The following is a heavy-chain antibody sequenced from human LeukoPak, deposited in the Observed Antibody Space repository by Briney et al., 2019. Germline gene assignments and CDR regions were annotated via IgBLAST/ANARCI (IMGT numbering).Heavy chain of an antibody. J-gene: IGHJ4*02. V-gene: IGHV3-23*01. CDR3: AEGRCSGGSCYGRGFDY. CDR1: GFTFDTYP. CDR2: LNGSGGST. D-gene: IGHD2-15*01. Sequence: GGSLTLSCAASGFTFDTYPMSWVRQAPGKGLEWVSGLNGSGGSTYYADSVNGRFTTSRENAKNTLYLQMNSLRAEDTAVYYCAEGRCSGGSCYGRGFDYWGQGTLVTVSS.